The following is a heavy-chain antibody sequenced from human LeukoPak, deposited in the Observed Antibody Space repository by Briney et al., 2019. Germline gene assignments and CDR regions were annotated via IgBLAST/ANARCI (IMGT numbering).Heavy chain of an antibody. J-gene: IGHJ4*02. CDR3: AGGIAVAGLL. D-gene: IGHD6-19*01. Sequence: SETLSLTCAVYGGSFSGYYWNWIRQPPPKGLEWIGEINHSGSTNYNPSLKSRVTISIDTSKNQFSLKLSSVTAADTAVYYCAGGIAVAGLLWGQGTLVTVSS. CDR2: INHSGST. V-gene: IGHV4-34*01. CDR1: GGSFSGYY.